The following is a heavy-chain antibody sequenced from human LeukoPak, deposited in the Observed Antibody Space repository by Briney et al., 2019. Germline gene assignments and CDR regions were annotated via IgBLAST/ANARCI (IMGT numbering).Heavy chain of an antibody. CDR2: INPNSGAT. CDR3: ARDLPVIRLGDSISSPR. CDR1: GYTFTGYY. V-gene: IGHV1-2*02. Sequence: GASVKVSCKASGYTFTGYYMHWVRQAPGQGLEWMGWINPNSGATNFAQQFQGRVTMTRDTSISTVYMELSSLRSDDTAVYYCARDLPVIRLGDSISSPRWGLGTLLTVSS. J-gene: IGHJ4*02. D-gene: IGHD3-16*01.